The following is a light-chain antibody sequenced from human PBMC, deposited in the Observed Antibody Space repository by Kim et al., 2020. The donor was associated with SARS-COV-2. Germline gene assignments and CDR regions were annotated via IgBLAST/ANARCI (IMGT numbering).Light chain of an antibody. Sequence: VSPGQTASITCSGDKLGDKYACWYRQKPGQSPVLVIYQDIKRPSGIPERFSGSNSGNTATLTISGTQAMDEADYYCQAWDSGTAVFGGGTQLTVL. J-gene: IGLJ3*02. CDR3: QAWDSGTAV. CDR2: QDI. V-gene: IGLV3-1*01. CDR1: KLGDKY.